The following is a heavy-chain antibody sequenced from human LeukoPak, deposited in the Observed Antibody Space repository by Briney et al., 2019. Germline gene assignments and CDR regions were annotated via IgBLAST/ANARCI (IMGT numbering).Heavy chain of an antibody. Sequence: SETLSLTCTVPCGSIRSGCYYWSWIRHHQGTGLEWIGYIYYSGSSYYNPSLKSRVTISVDTSKNQFSLKLSSVTAADTAVYYCATEVAHAFDIWGQGTMVTVSP. CDR2: IYYSGSS. J-gene: IGHJ3*02. V-gene: IGHV4-31*03. CDR1: CGSIRSGCYY. D-gene: IGHD2-15*01. CDR3: ATEVAHAFDI.